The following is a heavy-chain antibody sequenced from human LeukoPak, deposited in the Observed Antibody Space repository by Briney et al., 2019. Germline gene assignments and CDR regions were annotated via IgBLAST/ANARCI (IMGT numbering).Heavy chain of an antibody. D-gene: IGHD3-22*01. J-gene: IGHJ4*02. CDR2: ISSSSYI. CDR3: ARDYYDSSGSNSFDY. CDR1: GFTFSSYS. Sequence: GGSLRLSCAASGFTFSSYSMNWVRQAPGKGLEWVSSISSSSYIYYADSVKGRFTISRDNAKNSLYLQMNSLRAEDTAVYYCARDYYDSSGSNSFDYWGQGTLVTVSS. V-gene: IGHV3-21*01.